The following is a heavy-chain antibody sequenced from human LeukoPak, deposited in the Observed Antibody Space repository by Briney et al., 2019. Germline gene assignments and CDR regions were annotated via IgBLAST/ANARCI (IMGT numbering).Heavy chain of an antibody. CDR2: IIPIFGTA. J-gene: IGHJ3*02. V-gene: IGHV1-69*06. CDR3: ARSIVVVPAATGAFDI. D-gene: IGHD2-2*01. CDR1: GGTFSSYA. Sequence: ASVKVSCKASGGTFSSYAISWVRQAPGQGLEWMGGIIPIFGTANYAQKFQGRVTITADKSTSTAYMELSSLRSEGTAVYYCARSIVVVPAATGAFDIWGQGTMVTVSS.